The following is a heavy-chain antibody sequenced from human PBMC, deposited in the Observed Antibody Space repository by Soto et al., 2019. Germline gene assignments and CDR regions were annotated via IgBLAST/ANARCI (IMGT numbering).Heavy chain of an antibody. CDR1: GGSFSPNY. V-gene: IGHV4-59*08. CDR3: ARLGGYCSGSNCYDLYGMAV. D-gene: IGHD2-15*01. CDR2: IYFGGTT. Sequence: PSETLSLTCTVSGGSFSPNYWAWIRQPPGKGLEWVGYIYFGGTTSYNPSLKSRVTISLETSNSQFSLRLTSVTAADTAVYYCARLGGYCSGSNCYDLYGMAVSAQGTTVPVSS. J-gene: IGHJ6*02.